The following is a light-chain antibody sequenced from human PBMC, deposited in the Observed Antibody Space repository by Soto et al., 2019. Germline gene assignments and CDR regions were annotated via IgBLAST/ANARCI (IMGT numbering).Light chain of an antibody. Sequence: QSVLTQPASVSGSPGQSITISCTGTSSDVGNFNLVSWYQQHPGKAPKLMIYEVSNRPSGVSDRFSGSKSGNTASLTISGLQAEDEADYYCSSYTTSRAYVFGIGTKVTVL. V-gene: IGLV2-14*02. CDR2: EVS. J-gene: IGLJ1*01. CDR1: SSDVGNFNL. CDR3: SSYTTSRAYV.